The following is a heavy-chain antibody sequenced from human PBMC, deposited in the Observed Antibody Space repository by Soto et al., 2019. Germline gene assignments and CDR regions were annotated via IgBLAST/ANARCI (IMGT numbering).Heavy chain of an antibody. D-gene: IGHD2-2*01. CDR3: SWGPIVVVPAAIYYFDY. CDR2: ISGSGGST. CDR1: GFTSSSYA. V-gene: IGHV3-23*01. Sequence: PGGSLRLSCAASGFTSSSYAMSWVRQAPGKGLEWVSAISGSGGSTYYADSVKGRFTISRDNSKNSLYLQMNSLRAEDTAVYYSSWGPIVVVPAAIYYFDYWGQGTLVTVSS. J-gene: IGHJ4*02.